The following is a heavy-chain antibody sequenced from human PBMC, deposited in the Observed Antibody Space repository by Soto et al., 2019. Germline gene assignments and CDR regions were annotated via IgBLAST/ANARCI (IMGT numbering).Heavy chain of an antibody. CDR1: GYTFSNFA. Sequence: ASVKVSCKASGYTFSNFAMHWVRQAPGQRLEWMGWINPGNGNTKYSQTFQGRVTITRDASASTAYMELSSLRSEDTAVYYCARAVARGVKTIYYYYGMDVWGQGTTVTVSS. CDR3: ARAVARGVKTIYYYYGMDV. J-gene: IGHJ6*02. D-gene: IGHD3-10*01. V-gene: IGHV1-3*01. CDR2: INPGNGNT.